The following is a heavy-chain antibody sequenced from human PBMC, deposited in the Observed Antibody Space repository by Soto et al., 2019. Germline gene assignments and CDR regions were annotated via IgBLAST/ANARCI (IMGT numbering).Heavy chain of an antibody. J-gene: IGHJ6*02. D-gene: IGHD2-15*01. V-gene: IGHV2-26*01. Sequence: SGPTLVNPTETLTLTCTVSGFSLSDADVGVSWIRQPPGKSLEWLAHILSNDEEVYSSSLRSRLTISKDTSRSQVVLTMSNMEPVDTATYYCARIRGYCSGGSCYFYYFAMDVWGQGTTVTVSS. CDR2: ILSNDEE. CDR1: GFSLSDADVG. CDR3: ARIRGYCSGGSCYFYYFAMDV.